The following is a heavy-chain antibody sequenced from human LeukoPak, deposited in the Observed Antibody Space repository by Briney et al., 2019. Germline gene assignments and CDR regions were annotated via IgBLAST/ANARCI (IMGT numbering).Heavy chain of an antibody. J-gene: IGHJ4*02. CDR3: ARDGDSSGWYYY. CDR1: GGSISSYY. V-gene: IGHV4-59*01. D-gene: IGHD6-19*01. Sequence: PSETLSLTCTVSGGSISSYYWSWIRQPPGKGLEWIGYIYYSGSTNYNPSLKSRVTISVDTSKNQFSLRLSSVTAADTAVYYCARDGDSSGWYYYWGQGTLVTVSS. CDR2: IYYSGST.